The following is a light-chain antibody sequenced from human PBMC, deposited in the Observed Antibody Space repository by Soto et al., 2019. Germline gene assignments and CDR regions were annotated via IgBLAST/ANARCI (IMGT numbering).Light chain of an antibody. J-gene: IGLJ1*01. CDR3: SSYGSTSTPDV. CDR2: EVS. V-gene: IGLV2-14*01. CDR1: SSDVGGYNY. Sequence: QSALTQPASVSGSPGQSITISCTGTSSDVGGYNYVSWYQQHPGKAPKLMIYEVSNRPSGVSNRFSGSKSGNTASLTISGLQAEDEGDYFCSSYGSTSTPDVFGTGTKVTVL.